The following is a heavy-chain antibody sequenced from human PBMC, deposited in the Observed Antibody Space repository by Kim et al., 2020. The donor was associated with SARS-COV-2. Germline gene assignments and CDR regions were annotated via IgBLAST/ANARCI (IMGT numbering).Heavy chain of an antibody. CDR1: GFTFSSYD. J-gene: IGHJ5*02. D-gene: IGHD5-12*01. CDR2: IGTAGDT. CDR3: ARGGGYDFNWFDP. Sequence: GGSLRLSCAASGFTFSSYDMHWVRQATGKGLEWVSAIGTAGDTYYPGSVKGRFTISRENAKNSLYLQMNSLRAGDTAVYYCARGGGYDFNWFDPWGQGTLVTVSS. V-gene: IGHV3-13*04.